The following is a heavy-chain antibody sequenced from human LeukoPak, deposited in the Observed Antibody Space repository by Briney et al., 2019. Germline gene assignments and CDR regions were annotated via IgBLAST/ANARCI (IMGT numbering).Heavy chain of an antibody. Sequence: GASVKVSCKASGYTFTSYYMHWVRQAPGQGLEWMGIINPSGGSTSYAQKFQGRVTMTRDTSTSTVYMELSSLRSEDTAVYYCATKDRAAAGNYYSMDVWGQGTTVTVSS. J-gene: IGHJ6*02. CDR3: ATKDRAAAGNYYSMDV. CDR1: GYTFTSYY. V-gene: IGHV1-46*01. D-gene: IGHD6-13*01. CDR2: INPSGGST.